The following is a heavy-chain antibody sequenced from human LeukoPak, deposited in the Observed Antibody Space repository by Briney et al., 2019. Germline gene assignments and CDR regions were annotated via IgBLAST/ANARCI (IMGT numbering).Heavy chain of an antibody. D-gene: IGHD2-2*02. CDR3: ARSLGVTGYCSSTSCYIDY. CDR1: GFTFSSYS. V-gene: IGHV3-21*01. J-gene: IGHJ4*02. Sequence: KPGGSLRLSCAASGFTFSSYSMNWVRQAPGKGLEWVSSISSSSSYIYYADSVKGRFTISRDNAKNSLYLQMNSQRAEDTAVYYCARSLGVTGYCSSTSCYIDYWGQGTLVTVSS. CDR2: ISSSSSYI.